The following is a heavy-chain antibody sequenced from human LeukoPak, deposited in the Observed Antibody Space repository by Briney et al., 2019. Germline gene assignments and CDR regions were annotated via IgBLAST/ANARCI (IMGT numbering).Heavy chain of an antibody. D-gene: IGHD3-16*01. J-gene: IGHJ4*02. Sequence: ASVKVSCKPSGYSFTRNGISRVRQAPGQGLEWMAWISANSGNTNYAQNFQDRVTLTTDTSTSTAYMELRSLRSDDTAVHYCARDVNYAFDYWGQGTLVTVSS. CDR1: GYSFTRNG. CDR2: ISANSGNT. V-gene: IGHV1-18*01. CDR3: ARDVNYAFDY.